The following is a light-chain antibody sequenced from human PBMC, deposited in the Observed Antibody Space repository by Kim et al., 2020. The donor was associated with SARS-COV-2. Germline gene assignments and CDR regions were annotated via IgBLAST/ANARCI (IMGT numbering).Light chain of an antibody. CDR3: NSRDSNDNVV. CDR1: SLRSYY. V-gene: IGLV3-19*01. CDR2: GKN. Sequence: VALGQTVRIKCQGDSLRSYYATWDQQKPGQAPILVIYGKNNRPSGIPDRFSGSSSGNTASLTITGTQAGDEADYYCNSRDSNDNVVFGGGTQLTVL. J-gene: IGLJ2*01.